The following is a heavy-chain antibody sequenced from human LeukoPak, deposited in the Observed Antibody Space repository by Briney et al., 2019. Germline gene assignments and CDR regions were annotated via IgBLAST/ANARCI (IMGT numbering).Heavy chain of an antibody. Sequence: ASVKVSCKTSGYTFTSYDIHWVRQATGQGLEWMGWMNPNSGNTGYAQKFQGRVTMTRNTSISTAYVELSSLRSEDTAVYYCAREGGAYGSGYSNWFDPWGQGTLVTVSS. CDR1: GYTFTSYD. J-gene: IGHJ5*02. V-gene: IGHV1-8*01. CDR2: MNPNSGNT. D-gene: IGHD3-10*01. CDR3: AREGGAYGSGYSNWFDP.